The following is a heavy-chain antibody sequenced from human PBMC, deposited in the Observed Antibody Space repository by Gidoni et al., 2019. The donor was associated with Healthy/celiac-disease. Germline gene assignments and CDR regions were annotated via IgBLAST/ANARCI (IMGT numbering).Heavy chain of an antibody. Sequence: QVQLVQSGAEVKKPGSSVKVSCKASGGTFSSYAISWVRQAPGQGLEWMGGIIPIFGTANYAQKFQGRVTITADESTSTAYMELSSLRSEDTAVYYCARGSANYYGSGSYYNLPDDYWGQGTLVTVSS. D-gene: IGHD3-10*01. J-gene: IGHJ4*02. CDR3: ARGSANYYGSGSYYNLPDDY. CDR1: GGTFSSYA. V-gene: IGHV1-69*01. CDR2: IIPIFGTA.